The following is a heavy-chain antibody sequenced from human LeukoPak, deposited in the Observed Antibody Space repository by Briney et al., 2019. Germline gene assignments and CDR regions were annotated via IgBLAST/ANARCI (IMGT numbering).Heavy chain of an antibody. V-gene: IGHV3-53*01. CDR3: ARVGDHFHWFLDL. J-gene: IGHJ2*01. CDR1: GFTVSTNY. Sequence: GGSLTLSCAASGFTVSTNYMNWVRQAPGKGLECVSILYSGSDTYYADSVKGRFTISRDNSRNILFLHMNSLKAEDTAIYYCARVGDHFHWFLDLWGRGTLVAVSS. D-gene: IGHD2-21*01. CDR2: LYSGSDT.